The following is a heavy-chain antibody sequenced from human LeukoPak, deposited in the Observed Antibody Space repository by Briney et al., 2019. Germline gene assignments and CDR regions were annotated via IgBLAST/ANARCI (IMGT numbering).Heavy chain of an antibody. CDR2: ISSSGSTI. D-gene: IGHD7-27*01. Sequence: GGSLRLSCAASGFTFRSYEMNWVRQAPGKGLEWVSYISSSGSTIYYAGSVKGRFTISRDNAKNSLYLQMNGLRAEDTAVYYCARDDSLGVDYWGQGTLVTVSS. V-gene: IGHV3-48*03. CDR1: GFTFRSYE. J-gene: IGHJ4*02. CDR3: ARDDSLGVDY.